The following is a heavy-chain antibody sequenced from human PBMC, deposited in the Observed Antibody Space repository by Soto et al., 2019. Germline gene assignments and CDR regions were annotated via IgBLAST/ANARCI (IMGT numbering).Heavy chain of an antibody. V-gene: IGHV3-30-3*01. J-gene: IGHJ4*02. Sequence: GGSLRLSCAASGFTFSSYAMHWVRQAPGKGLEWVAVISYDGSNKYYADSVKGRFTISRDNSKNTLYLQMNSLRAEDTAVYYCARERSYYDGNDYWGQGTLVTVSS. CDR2: ISYDGSNK. D-gene: IGHD3-3*01. CDR1: GFTFSSYA. CDR3: ARERSYYDGNDY.